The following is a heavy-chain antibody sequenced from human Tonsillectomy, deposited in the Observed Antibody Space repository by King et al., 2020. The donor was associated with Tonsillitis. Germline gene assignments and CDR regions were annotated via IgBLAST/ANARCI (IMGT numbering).Heavy chain of an antibody. CDR2: ISGSGGRT. CDR3: ARDGFCSTTNCYTGAFDF. D-gene: IGHD2-2*02. V-gene: IGHV3-23*04. Sequence: VQLVESGGGLVQPGGSLRLSCADSGSTFSSYAMTWVRQAPGKGLEWVSSISGSGGRTHYADSVKGRFTISSDKSKGTLYLQLNNLRAEDTAVYFCARDGFCSTTNCYTGAFDFWGQGTAVTVSS. CDR1: GSTFSSYA. J-gene: IGHJ3*01.